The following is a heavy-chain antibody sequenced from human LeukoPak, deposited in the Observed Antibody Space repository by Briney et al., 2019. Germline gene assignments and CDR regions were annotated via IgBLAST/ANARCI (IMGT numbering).Heavy chain of an antibody. CDR2: MSHSGNT. D-gene: IGHD4-23*01. CDR3: ARARKYNGNPNWIDL. V-gene: IGHV4-38-2*02. Sequence: SSETLSLTCNVSGDSITSTYYWGWIRQPPGKGLEWIVSMSHSGNTYYNPSLKSRVTISVDPSKNHFSLILSAVTAADTAVYYCARARKYNGNPNWIDLWGQGVLVIVSS. CDR1: GDSITSTYY. J-gene: IGHJ5*02.